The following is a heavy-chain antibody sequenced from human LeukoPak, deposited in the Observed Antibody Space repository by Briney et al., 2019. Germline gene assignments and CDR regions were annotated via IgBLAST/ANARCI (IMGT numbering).Heavy chain of an antibody. CDR3: AKDMGYSGSPYAFDI. D-gene: IGHD1-26*01. CDR2: ISWSSGSI. V-gene: IGHV3-9*01. CDR1: GFTFDDYA. Sequence: GRSLRLSCAASGFTFDDYAMHWVRQAPGKGLEWVSGISWSSGSIGYADSVKGRFTISRDNAKNSLYLQMNSLRAEDTALYYCAKDMGYSGSPYAFDIWGQGTMVTVSS. J-gene: IGHJ3*02.